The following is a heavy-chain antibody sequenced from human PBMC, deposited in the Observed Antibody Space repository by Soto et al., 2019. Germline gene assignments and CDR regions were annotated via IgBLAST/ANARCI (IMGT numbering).Heavy chain of an antibody. J-gene: IGHJ6*02. CDR1: RGTFNTSP. V-gene: IGHV1-69*01. Sequence: QVQLAQSGAEVKKPGSSVRVSCQTSRGTFNTSPISWMRQAPGQGLEWLGDILPVFGMVNYAQQFQDRLNLTADEPTTTAYMELSSLRFEDTAVYYCARVVILVPTASTHYYYHMDVWGPGTTVTVSS. CDR3: ARVVILVPTASTHYYYHMDV. CDR2: ILPVFGMV. D-gene: IGHD2-2*01.